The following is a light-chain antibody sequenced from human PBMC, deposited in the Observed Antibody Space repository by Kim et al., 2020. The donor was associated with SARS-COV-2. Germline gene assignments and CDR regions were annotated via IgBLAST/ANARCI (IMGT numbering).Light chain of an antibody. V-gene: IGLV4-69*01. J-gene: IGLJ2*01. CDR3: QTWGTGIVV. CDR1: YKHNLYA. CDR2: VNGDGSH. Sequence: ASVKLPCTLNYKHNLYAIGWHQQQSGKGPRYLMKVNGDGSHNKGDGTPDRFSGSTSGAERYLTISSLQSEDEADYYCQTWGTGIVVFGGGTQLTVL.